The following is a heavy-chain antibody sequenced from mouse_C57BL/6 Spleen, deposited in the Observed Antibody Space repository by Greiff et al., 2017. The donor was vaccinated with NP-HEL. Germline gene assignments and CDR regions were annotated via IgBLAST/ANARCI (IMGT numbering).Heavy chain of an antibody. CDR2: IYPSDSET. J-gene: IGHJ2*01. D-gene: IGHD3-2*02. CDR1: GYTFTSYW. Sequence: QVQLQQPGAELVRPGSSVKLSCKASGYTFTSYWMDWVKQRPGQGLEWIGNIYPSDSETHYNQKFKDKATLTVDKSSSTAYMQLSSLTSEDSAVDCCARWAQATDYWGQGTTLTVSS. V-gene: IGHV1-61*01. CDR3: ARWAQATDY.